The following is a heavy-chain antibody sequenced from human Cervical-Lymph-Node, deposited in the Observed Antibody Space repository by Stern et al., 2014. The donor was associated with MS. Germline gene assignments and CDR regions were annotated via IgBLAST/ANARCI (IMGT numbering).Heavy chain of an antibody. Sequence: QVQLQESGPGLVKPSETLSLTCTVSGGSISSSSYYWGWIRQPPGKGLEWIGNIYYSGGPYYNPSLKSRVTISVDTSRNQFSLKLSSVTAADTAVYYCARHSNLPSSYRMDVWGQGTTVNVSS. CDR3: ARHSNLPSSYRMDV. CDR2: IYYSGGP. D-gene: IGHD5-18*01. CDR1: GGSISSSSYY. V-gene: IGHV4-39*01. J-gene: IGHJ6*01.